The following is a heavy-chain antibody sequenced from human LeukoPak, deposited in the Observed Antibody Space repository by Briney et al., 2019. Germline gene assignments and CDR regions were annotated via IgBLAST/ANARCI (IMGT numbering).Heavy chain of an antibody. J-gene: IGHJ4*02. Sequence: GGSLRLSCAASGFTFSTYAMHWVRQAPGMGLEWVAAISYDGTRKYCADSVKGRFTISRDNSKTTLFLQMDSLRAEDTAVYFCASDPGVAAIDYWGQGTLVTVSS. CDR2: ISYDGTRK. V-gene: IGHV3-30*04. D-gene: IGHD6-19*01. CDR3: ASDPGVAAIDY. CDR1: GFTFSTYA.